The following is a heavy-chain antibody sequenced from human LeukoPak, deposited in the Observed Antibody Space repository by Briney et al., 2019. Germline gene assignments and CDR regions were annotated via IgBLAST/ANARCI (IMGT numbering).Heavy chain of an antibody. CDR1: DGYISDYF. J-gene: IGHJ4*02. Sequence: SETLSLTCTAFDGYISDYFWTWIWQSAGKGLEWIGRVQISENNNYNPSLRSRVTLSLDTSKNQFSLQLTSVTAADTAIYYCARESVAAGTRWFDYWGQGTLVTVSS. V-gene: IGHV4-4*07. CDR3: ARESVAAGTRWFDY. D-gene: IGHD6-13*01. CDR2: VQISENN.